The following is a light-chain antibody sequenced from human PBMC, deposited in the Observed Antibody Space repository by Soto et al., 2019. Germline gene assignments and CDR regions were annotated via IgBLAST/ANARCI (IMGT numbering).Light chain of an antibody. V-gene: IGKV3-20*01. CDR1: QSVSSY. CDR2: GAS. CDR3: QQYGSSWT. Sequence: EIVLTQSPSTLSLSPGERATLSCRASQSVSSYLAWYQQKPGQAPRLLIYGASSRATGIPDRFSGSGSGTDFTLTISRLEPEDFAVYYCQQYGSSWTFGQGTKVEI. J-gene: IGKJ1*01.